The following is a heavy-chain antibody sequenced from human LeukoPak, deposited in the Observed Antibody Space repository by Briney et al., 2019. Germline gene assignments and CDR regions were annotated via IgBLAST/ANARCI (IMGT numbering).Heavy chain of an antibody. CDR1: GGSISSYY. Sequence: SETLSLTCTVSGGSISSYYWSWIRQPPGKGLEWIGYIYYSGSTNYNPSLKSRVTISVDASENQFSLKLSSVTAADTAVYYCARDLGYGDYVGWFDPWGQGTLVTVSS. CDR3: ARDLGYGDYVGWFDP. CDR2: IYYSGST. V-gene: IGHV4-59*01. J-gene: IGHJ5*02. D-gene: IGHD4-17*01.